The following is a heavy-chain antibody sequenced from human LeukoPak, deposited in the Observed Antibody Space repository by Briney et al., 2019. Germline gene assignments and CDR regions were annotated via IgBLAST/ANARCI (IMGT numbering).Heavy chain of an antibody. CDR1: GGSISSYY. CDR3: AGRQRIVVVTATRGSFDM. CDR2: VFNSGRT. J-gene: IGHJ3*02. V-gene: IGHV4-59*01. D-gene: IGHD2-21*02. Sequence: PSETLSLTCTVSGGSISSYYWSWIRQPPGKGLEWIGYVFNSGRTNLNPSLRSRATMSVDTSKNQFSLKLSSLTAADTAVYYCAGRQRIVVVTATRGSFDMWGQGTMVTVSS.